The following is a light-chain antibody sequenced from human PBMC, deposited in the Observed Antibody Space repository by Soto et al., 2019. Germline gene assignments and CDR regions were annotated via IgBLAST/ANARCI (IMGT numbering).Light chain of an antibody. V-gene: IGKV1-27*01. CDR2: AAS. J-gene: IGKJ1*01. Sequence: DIQMTQSPSSLSASVGDRVTITCRASQGISNYLAWYQQKPGKVPKLLIYAASTLQSGGPSRGSRSGSGTDFTLTISSLQPEDGATYYCQKKNSAPPGTFGQGTKVEIK. CDR1: QGISNY. CDR3: QKKNSAPPGT.